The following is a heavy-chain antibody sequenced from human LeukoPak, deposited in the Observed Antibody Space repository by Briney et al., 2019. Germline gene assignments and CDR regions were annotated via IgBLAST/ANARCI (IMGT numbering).Heavy chain of an antibody. Sequence: GGSLRLSCAVSGFTFSTSAMSWVRQAPGKGLEWVSGISGGGSTYYADSVKGRFTISKDNSKNTLYLQMNSLRAEDTAVYYCAKGVGYYYYYGMDVWGQGTTVTVSS. CDR2: ISGGGST. CDR3: AKGVGYYYYYGMDV. CDR1: GFTFSTSA. J-gene: IGHJ6*02. V-gene: IGHV3-23*01.